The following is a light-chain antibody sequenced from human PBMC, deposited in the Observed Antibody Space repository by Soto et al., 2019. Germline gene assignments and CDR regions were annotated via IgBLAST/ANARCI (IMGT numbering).Light chain of an antibody. CDR2: GVS. CDR1: QSVRSTY. J-gene: IGKJ1*01. CDR3: QQYNNWPRRT. V-gene: IGKV3-15*01. Sequence: EIVMTQSPVTLSVSPGERATLSCRASQSVRSTYLAWYQQKPGQAPRLLIFGVSNRAAGIPTRFSGSGSGTDFTLTISNLEPEDFAVYYCQQYNNWPRRTFGQGTKVDI.